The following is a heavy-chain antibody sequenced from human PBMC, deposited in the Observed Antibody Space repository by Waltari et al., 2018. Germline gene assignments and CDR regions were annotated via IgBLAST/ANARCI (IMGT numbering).Heavy chain of an antibody. CDR1: GFTSRNYA. CDR2: ISSNGRTI. CDR3: AREGYTSGTLGDFDH. V-gene: IGHV3-30*01. J-gene: IGHJ4*02. D-gene: IGHD3-10*01. Sequence: QVQLVEAGGGVVQPGMSLSLSCAASGFTSRNYAMNWIRQAPGKGLEWVAVISSNGRTIFYADSIKGRFSISRENSKNTLYLQMNSLRPEDAAVYFCAREGYTSGTLGDFDHWGQGTLVTVSS.